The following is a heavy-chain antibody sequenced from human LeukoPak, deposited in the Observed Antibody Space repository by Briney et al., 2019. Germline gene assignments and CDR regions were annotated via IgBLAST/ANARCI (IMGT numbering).Heavy chain of an antibody. CDR2: LSYDGRNK. J-gene: IGHJ4*02. CDR3: AKDSDSYASDYYFDY. CDR1: GFTFSSYG. V-gene: IGHV3-30*18. Sequence: PGGSLRLSCAASGFTFSSYGMHWVRQAPGKGLEWLAVLSYDGRNKYYADSVKGRFTISRDNFKNTLYLQMNSLRAEDTAVYYCAKDSDSYASDYYFDYWGQGTLVTVSS. D-gene: IGHD5-18*01.